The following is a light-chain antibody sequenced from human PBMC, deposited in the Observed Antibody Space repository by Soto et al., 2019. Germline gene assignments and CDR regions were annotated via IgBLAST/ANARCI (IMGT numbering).Light chain of an antibody. V-gene: IGLV1-40*01. CDR2: ENT. Sequence: QSVLTQPPSVSGAPGQRVTISCTGSSSNIGAVFDVHWYQQVPGTAPKLLIYENTKRPSGVPDRFSGSKSGTSASLAITGLEGEVEGDYYSQPYPSGLSVWFFGGGTKLPAL. J-gene: IGLJ7*02. CDR1: SSNIGAVFD. CDR3: QPYPSGLSVWF.